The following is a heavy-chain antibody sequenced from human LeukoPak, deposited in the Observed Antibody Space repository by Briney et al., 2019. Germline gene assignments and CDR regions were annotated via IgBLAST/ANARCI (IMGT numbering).Heavy chain of an antibody. V-gene: IGHV1-18*01. D-gene: IGHD3-9*01. CDR1: GYTFTSYG. Sequence: ASVKVSCKASGYTFTSYGISWVRQAPGQGLAWMGWISAYNGNTNYAQKLQGRVTMTTDTSTSTAYMELRSLRSDDTAVYYRARNVLRYFDWLPRQDYWGQGTLVTVSS. CDR3: ARNVLRYFDWLPRQDY. CDR2: ISAYNGNT. J-gene: IGHJ4*02.